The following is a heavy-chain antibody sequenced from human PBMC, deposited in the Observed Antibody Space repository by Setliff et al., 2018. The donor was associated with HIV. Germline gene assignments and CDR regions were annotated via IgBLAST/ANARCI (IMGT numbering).Heavy chain of an antibody. Sequence: SETLSLTCAVSGSSISNGYYWGWIRQPPGKGLEWIGSIYHSGSTYYNPSLKSRVTISVDTSKSQFSLKLSSVTAADTALYYCARDHCSSSGCYEYSYYGMDVWGQGTTVTVSS. CDR3: ARDHCSSSGCYEYSYYGMDV. CDR2: IYHSGST. CDR1: GSSISNGYY. D-gene: IGHD2-2*01. J-gene: IGHJ6*02. V-gene: IGHV4-38-2*02.